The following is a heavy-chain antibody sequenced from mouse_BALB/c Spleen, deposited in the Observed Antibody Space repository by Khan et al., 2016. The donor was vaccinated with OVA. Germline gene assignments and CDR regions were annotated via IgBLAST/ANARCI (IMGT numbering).Heavy chain of an antibody. J-gene: IGHJ1*01. Sequence: QVQLKESGPDLVAPSQSLSITCTVSGFSLTNYGVHWVRQPPGKCLEWLGVIWAGGSTNYNSALMSRLSISKANSQRQVFLKSNSLQIDDTAMFYCARNYGNYVEYFDVWGAGTTVTVSS. CDR3: ARNYGNYVEYFDV. CDR1: GFSLTNYG. CDR2: IWAGGST. D-gene: IGHD2-1*01. V-gene: IGHV2-9*02.